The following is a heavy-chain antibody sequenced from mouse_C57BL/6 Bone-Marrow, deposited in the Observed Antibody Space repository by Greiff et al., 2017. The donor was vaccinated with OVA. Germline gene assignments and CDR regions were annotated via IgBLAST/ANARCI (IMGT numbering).Heavy chain of an antibody. CDR1: GYTFTSYW. V-gene: IGHV1-69*01. CDR3: ARSPYYWYFDV. CDR2: IDPSDSYT. Sequence: VQLQQPGAELVMPGASVKLSCKASGYTFTSYWMHWVKQRPGQGLEWIGEIDPSDSYTNYNQKFTGKSTLTVDKSSSTAYMQLSSLTSEDSAVYYCARSPYYWYFDVWGTGTTVTGSS. J-gene: IGHJ1*03.